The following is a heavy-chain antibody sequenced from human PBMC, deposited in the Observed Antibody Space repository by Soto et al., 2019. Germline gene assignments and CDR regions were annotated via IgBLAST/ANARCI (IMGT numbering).Heavy chain of an antibody. D-gene: IGHD2-21*02. CDR3: ARPMVVTATYGMDV. V-gene: IGHV3-30-3*01. J-gene: IGHJ6*02. CDR2: ISYDGSNK. CDR1: GFTFSSYA. Sequence: PGGSLRLSCAASGFTFSSYAMHWVRQAPGKGLEWVAVISYDGSNKYYADSVKGRFTISRDNSKNTLYLQMNSLRAEDTAVYYCARPMVVTATYGMDVWGQGTTVPVSS.